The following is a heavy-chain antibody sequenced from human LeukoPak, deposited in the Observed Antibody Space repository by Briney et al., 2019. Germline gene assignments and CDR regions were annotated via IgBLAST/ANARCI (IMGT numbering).Heavy chain of an antibody. CDR3: ARARYSSSWYGYYFDY. CDR2: ISSSSSYI. D-gene: IGHD6-13*01. J-gene: IGHJ4*02. V-gene: IGHV3-21*01. Sequence: PGGSLRLSCAASGFTFSSYSMNWVRQAPGKGLEWVSSISSSSSYIYYADSVQGRFTISRDNAKNTLYLQMNSLRAEDTAVYYCARARYSSSWYGYYFDYWGQGTLVTVSS. CDR1: GFTFSSYS.